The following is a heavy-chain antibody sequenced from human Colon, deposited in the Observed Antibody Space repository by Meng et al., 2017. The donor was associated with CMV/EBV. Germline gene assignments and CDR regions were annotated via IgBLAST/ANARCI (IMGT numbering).Heavy chain of an antibody. Sequence: GESLKISCAVSGFDVNIHYMTWVRRAPGRGLEWVSTIHKDGSTYHADSVKGRSTVSRDSSRNTFFLQVDSVTLEDTAVYYCTRDRWHCPYDGLCYYFGMDVWGHGTPVTVSS. CDR2: IHKDGST. CDR3: TRDRWHCPYDGLCYYFGMDV. J-gene: IGHJ6*02. CDR1: GFDVNIHY. V-gene: IGHV3-66*02. D-gene: IGHD5-24*01.